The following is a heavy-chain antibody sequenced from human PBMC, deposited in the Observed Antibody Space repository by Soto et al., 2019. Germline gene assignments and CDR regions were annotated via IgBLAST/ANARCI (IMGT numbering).Heavy chain of an antibody. Sequence: QVQLQQWGAGLLKPSETLSLTCAVYGGSFSGYYWSWLRQPPGKGLEWIGEINHSGSTNYNPSLTSRVTIAVDTSKSQFSLKLSSVPAADTAVYYGARAKVVPAKLCRPWGQETLVTVSS. CDR3: ARAKVVPAKLCRP. J-gene: IGHJ5*02. CDR1: GGSFSGYY. V-gene: IGHV4-34*01. CDR2: INHSGST. D-gene: IGHD2-2*01.